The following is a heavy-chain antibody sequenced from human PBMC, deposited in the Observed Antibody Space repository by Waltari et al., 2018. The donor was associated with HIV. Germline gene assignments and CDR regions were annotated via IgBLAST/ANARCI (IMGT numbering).Heavy chain of an antibody. CDR3: ARGVTRSMDV. V-gene: IGHV4-34*01. CDR1: GGSFSGYY. CDR2: INHSRST. Sequence: QVQLQQWGAGLLKPSETLSLTCAVYGGSFSGYYWSWIRQPPGKGLEWIGEINHSRSTNDNPSLKSRVTISVDTSKNQFSLKLSSVTAADTAVYYCARGVTRSMDVWGQGTTVTVSS. D-gene: IGHD4-17*01. J-gene: IGHJ6*02.